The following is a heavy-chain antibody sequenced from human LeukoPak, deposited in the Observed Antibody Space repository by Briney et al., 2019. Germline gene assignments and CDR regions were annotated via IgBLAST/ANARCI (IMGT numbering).Heavy chain of an antibody. Sequence: GGSLRLSCAASGFTFSSYAMSWVRQAPGKGLEWVSTISGSGGSTYYADSVKGRFTISRDNSKNTLYLQMNSLRAEDTAVYYCAKGRVATPTCDYWGQGTLVTVSS. CDR1: GFTFSSYA. D-gene: IGHD5-12*01. V-gene: IGHV3-23*01. J-gene: IGHJ4*02. CDR3: AKGRVATPTCDY. CDR2: ISGSGGST.